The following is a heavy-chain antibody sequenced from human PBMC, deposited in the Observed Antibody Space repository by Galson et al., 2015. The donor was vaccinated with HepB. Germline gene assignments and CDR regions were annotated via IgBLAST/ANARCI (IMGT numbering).Heavy chain of an antibody. D-gene: IGHD3-10*01. CDR3: ARRISLVRGIITKPDYYYGMDV. Sequence: SLRLSCAASGFTFSSYWMNWVRQAPGKGLEWVAHINQDGSSKYYVDSVKGRFTISRDNAKDSVYLQLDSLRAEDTAVYYCARRISLVRGIITKPDYYYGMDVWVQGVTVTVAS. J-gene: IGHJ6*02. CDR2: INQDGSSK. CDR1: GFTFSSYW. V-gene: IGHV3-7*03.